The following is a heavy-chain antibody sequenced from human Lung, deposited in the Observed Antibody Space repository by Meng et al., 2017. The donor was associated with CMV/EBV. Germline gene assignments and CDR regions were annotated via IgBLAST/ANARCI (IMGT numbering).Heavy chain of an antibody. J-gene: IGHJ4*02. CDR2: ISAYNGNT. CDR3: ARDRATRAYYVDY. V-gene: IGHV1-18*01. D-gene: IGHD1-1*01. Sequence: ASVKVSCKASGYTFTNYGISWVRQAPGQGLEWMGWISAYNGNTNYAQNLQGRVTMTTDTSTNTAYMELRSLRSDDTAIYFCARDRATRAYYVDYWGQGTPVTFSS. CDR1: GYTFTNYG.